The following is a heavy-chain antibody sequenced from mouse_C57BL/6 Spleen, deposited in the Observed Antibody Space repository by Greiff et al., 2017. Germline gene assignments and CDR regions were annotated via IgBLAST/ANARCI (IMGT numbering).Heavy chain of an antibody. CDR2: FYPGSGSI. J-gene: IGHJ1*03. CDR1: GYSFTEYT. Sequence: QVQLKESGAELVKPGASVKLSCKASGYSFTEYTIHWVKQRSGQGLEWIGWFYPGSGSIKYNEKLTDKATLTAAKSSSTVYMELSRLTSEDSAVYFCAYGSSLGYFDVWGTGTTVTVSS. CDR3: AYGSSLGYFDV. D-gene: IGHD1-1*01. V-gene: IGHV1-62-2*01.